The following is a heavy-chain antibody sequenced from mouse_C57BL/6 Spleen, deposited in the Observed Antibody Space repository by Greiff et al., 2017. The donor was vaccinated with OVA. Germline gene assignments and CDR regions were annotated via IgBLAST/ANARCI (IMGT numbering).Heavy chain of an antibody. J-gene: IGHJ1*03. D-gene: IGHD1-1*01. CDR2: INPGSGGT. Sequence: QVQLQQSGAELVRPGTSVKVSCKASGYAFTNYLIEWVKQRPGQGLEWIGVINPGSGGTNYNEKFKGKATLTADKSSSTAYMQLSSLTSEDSAVYFCARGDFTTRVHWYFDVWGTGTTVTVSS. CDR3: ARGDFTTRVHWYFDV. V-gene: IGHV1-54*01. CDR1: GYAFTNYL.